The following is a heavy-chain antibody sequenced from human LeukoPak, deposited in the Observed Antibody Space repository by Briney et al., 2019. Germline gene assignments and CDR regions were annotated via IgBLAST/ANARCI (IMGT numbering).Heavy chain of an antibody. CDR1: GFTFSSYS. V-gene: IGHV3-21*01. Sequence: GGSLRLSFAASGFTFSSYSMNWVRQAPGKGLEWVSSISSSSSYIYYADSVKGRFTISRDNAKNSLYLQMNSLRAEDTAVYYCARDDIAAAGTQAFDIWGQGTMVTVSS. J-gene: IGHJ3*02. CDR2: ISSSSSYI. D-gene: IGHD6-13*01. CDR3: ARDDIAAAGTQAFDI.